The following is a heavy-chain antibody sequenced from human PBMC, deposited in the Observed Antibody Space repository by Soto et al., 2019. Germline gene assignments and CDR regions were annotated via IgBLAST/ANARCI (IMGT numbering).Heavy chain of an antibody. J-gene: IGHJ6*02. CDR3: AKPYSSSVYYYYGMDV. CDR2: ISYDGSNK. D-gene: IGHD6-13*01. CDR1: GFTFSSYG. Sequence: VGSLRLSCAASGFTFSSYGMHWVRQAPGKGLEWVAVISYDGSNKYYADSVKGRFTISRDNSKNTLYLQMNSLRAEDTAVYYCAKPYSSSVYYYYGMDVWGQGTTVTVSS. V-gene: IGHV3-30*18.